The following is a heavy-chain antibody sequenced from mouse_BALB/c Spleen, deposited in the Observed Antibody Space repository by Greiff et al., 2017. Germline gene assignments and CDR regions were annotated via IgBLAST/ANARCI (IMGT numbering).Heavy chain of an antibody. V-gene: IGHV3-6*02. Sequence: EVQLQQSGPGLVKPSQSLSLTCSVTGYSITSGYYWNWIRQFPGNKLEWMGYISYDGSNNYNPSLKNRISITRDTSKNQFFLKLNSVTTEDTATYYCAREGVRFDYWGQGTTLTVSS. D-gene: IGHD2-14*01. CDR3: AREGVRFDY. CDR2: ISYDGSN. CDR1: GYSITSGYY. J-gene: IGHJ2*01.